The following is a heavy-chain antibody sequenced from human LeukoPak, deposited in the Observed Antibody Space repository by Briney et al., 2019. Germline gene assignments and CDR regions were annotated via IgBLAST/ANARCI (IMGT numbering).Heavy chain of an antibody. CDR1: GGSFSGYY. J-gene: IGHJ5*02. V-gene: IGHV4-4*07. D-gene: IGHD3-10*01. Sequence: SETLSLTCAVYGGSFSGYYWSWIRQPAGKGLEWIGRIYTSGSTNYNPSLKSRVTMSVDTSKNQFSLKLSSVTAADTAVYYCARDKYGSGSYYKWFMWFDPWGQGTLVTVSS. CDR2: IYTSGST. CDR3: ARDKYGSGSYYKWFMWFDP.